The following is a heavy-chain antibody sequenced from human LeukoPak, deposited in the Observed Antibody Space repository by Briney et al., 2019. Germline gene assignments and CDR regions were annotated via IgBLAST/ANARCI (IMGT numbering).Heavy chain of an antibody. Sequence: PGGSLRLSCAASGFTFSSYAMHWVRQAPGKGLEWVAVISYDGSNKYYADSVKGRFTISRDNSKNTLYLQMNSLRAEDTAVYYCARDSVPYSSRSPNDYWGQGTLVTVSS. CDR3: ARDSVPYSSRSPNDY. CDR1: GFTFSSYA. J-gene: IGHJ4*02. V-gene: IGHV3-30-3*01. D-gene: IGHD6-13*01. CDR2: ISYDGSNK.